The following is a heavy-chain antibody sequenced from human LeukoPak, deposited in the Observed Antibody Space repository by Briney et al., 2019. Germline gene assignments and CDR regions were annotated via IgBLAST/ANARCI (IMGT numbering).Heavy chain of an antibody. CDR1: GGSISSYH. CDR2: IYSNGNI. D-gene: IGHD1-26*01. CDR3: ASIGANAFDN. V-gene: IGHV4-59*01. J-gene: IGHJ3*02. Sequence: PSETLSLTCTVSGGSISSYHWSWIRQPPGKGLEWIGYIYSNGNINFNPSLKSRVTILLDTSKKQFSLKLSSVTAADTAMYYCASIGANAFDNWGQGTMVIVSS.